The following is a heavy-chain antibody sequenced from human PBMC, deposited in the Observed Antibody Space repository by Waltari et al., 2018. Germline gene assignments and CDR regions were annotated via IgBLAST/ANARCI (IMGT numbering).Heavy chain of an antibody. CDR3: ARQSARTLDAFDI. V-gene: IGHV4-38-2*01. J-gene: IGHJ3*02. CDR1: GYSISSGYY. CDR2: IYHSGST. Sequence: QVQLQESGPGLVKPSETLSLTCAVSGYSISSGYYWGWIRQPPGKGLEWIGSIYHSGSTYSNPSLKSRVTISVDTSKNQFSLKLSSVTAADTAVYYCARQSARTLDAFDIWGQGTMVTVSS.